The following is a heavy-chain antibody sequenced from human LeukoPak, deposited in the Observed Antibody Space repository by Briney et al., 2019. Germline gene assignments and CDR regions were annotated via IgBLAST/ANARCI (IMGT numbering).Heavy chain of an antibody. J-gene: IGHJ4*02. CDR3: AKVGIVVVIYDYFDY. Sequence: GGSLRLSCAASGFTFSSYAMSWVRQAPGKGLEWVSAISGSGGSTYYADSVKGRFTISRDNSKNTLYLQMNSLRAEDTAVYYCAKVGIVVVIYDYFDYWGQGTLVTVSS. CDR2: ISGSGGST. V-gene: IGHV3-23*01. D-gene: IGHD3-22*01. CDR1: GFTFSSYA.